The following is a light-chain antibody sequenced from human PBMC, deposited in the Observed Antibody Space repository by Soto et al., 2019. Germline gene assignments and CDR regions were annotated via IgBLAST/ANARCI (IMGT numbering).Light chain of an antibody. V-gene: IGKV3-20*01. Sequence: EMVITQSPGTLSLSPGERATLSCRAGQSVSSNYLAWYQQTRGQAPRLLIYGASSRDTGIPDKFSGSGAGTEFTLTIDGLEPEDVEVDYCQQYGYSPITFGQGTRLENK. J-gene: IGKJ5*01. CDR1: QSVSSNY. CDR3: QQYGYSPIT. CDR2: GAS.